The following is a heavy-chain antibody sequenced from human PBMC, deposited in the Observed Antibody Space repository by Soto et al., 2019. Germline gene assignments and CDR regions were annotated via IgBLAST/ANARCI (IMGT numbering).Heavy chain of an antibody. CDR3: VWGGDRGYVD. CDR2: INHRGST. CDR1: GGSFSGYY. J-gene: IGHJ4*02. Sequence: QVLLQQWGAGLLKPSETLSLTCAVYGGSFSGYYWTWIRQPPGKGLEWIGEINHRGSTKYNPSLKSRVTISVDTSKNQFSLKMSSVTAADTAFYHCVWGGDRGYVDWGQGTLVTVSS. D-gene: IGHD5-12*01. V-gene: IGHV4-34*01.